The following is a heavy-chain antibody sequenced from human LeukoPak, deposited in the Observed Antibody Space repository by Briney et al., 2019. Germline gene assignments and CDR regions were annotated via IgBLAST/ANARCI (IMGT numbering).Heavy chain of an antibody. Sequence: ASVKVSCKASGYTFTGYYMHWVRQAPGQGLEWMGWINPNSGGTNYAQKFQGRVTMTRDTSISTAYMELSRLRSDDTAVYYCARESYRITMGRGVIGYWGQGTLVTVSS. CDR1: GYTFTGYY. CDR2: INPNSGGT. V-gene: IGHV1-2*02. J-gene: IGHJ4*02. D-gene: IGHD3-10*01. CDR3: ARESYRITMGRGVIGY.